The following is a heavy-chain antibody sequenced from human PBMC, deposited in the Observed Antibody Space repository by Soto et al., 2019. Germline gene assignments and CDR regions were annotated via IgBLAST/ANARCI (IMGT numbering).Heavy chain of an antibody. J-gene: IGHJ5*02. CDR1: GGTFSSYA. Sequence: SVKVSCKASGGTFSSYAISWVRQAPGQGLEWMGGIIPIFGTANYAQKFQGRVTITADESTSTAYMELSSLRSEDTAVYYCAMDIVVVPAAIRWFDPRGQGTLVTVSS. V-gene: IGHV1-69*13. D-gene: IGHD2-2*02. CDR3: AMDIVVVPAAIRWFDP. CDR2: IIPIFGTA.